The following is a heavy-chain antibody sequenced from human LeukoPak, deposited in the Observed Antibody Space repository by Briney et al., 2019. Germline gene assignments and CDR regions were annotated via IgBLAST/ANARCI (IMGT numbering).Heavy chain of an antibody. J-gene: IGHJ3*02. CDR1: GFTFSKYS. D-gene: IGHD6-6*01. CDR2: ISGSGGST. CDR3: ARQKYHFDAFDI. V-gene: IGHV3-23*01. Sequence: AGGSLRLSCAASGFTFSKYSMNWVRQAPGKGLEWVSAISGSGGSTYYADSVKGRFTISRDNSKNTLYLQMNSLRAEDTAVYYCARQKYHFDAFDIWGQGTLVTVSS.